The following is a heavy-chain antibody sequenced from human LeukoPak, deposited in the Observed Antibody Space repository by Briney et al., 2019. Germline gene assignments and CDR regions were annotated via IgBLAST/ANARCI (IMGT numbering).Heavy chain of an antibody. J-gene: IGHJ5*02. CDR2: ISYDGSNK. Sequence: GGSLRLSCAASGFIFSYYGMHWVRQAPGKGLEWVAVISYDGSNKYYADSVKGRFTISRDNSKNTLYLQMNSLRAEDTAVYYCAKALIFDHWGQGTLVTVSS. CDR3: AKALIFDH. CDR1: GFIFSYYG. V-gene: IGHV3-30*18.